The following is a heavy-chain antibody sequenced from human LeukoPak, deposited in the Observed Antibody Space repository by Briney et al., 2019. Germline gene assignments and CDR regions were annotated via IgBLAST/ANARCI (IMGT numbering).Heavy chain of an antibody. CDR2: INPNSGGT. J-gene: IGHJ5*02. CDR1: GYTFTGYY. V-gene: IGHV1-2*02. CDR3: ARQGVRYYYGSGSYYSPYWFDP. Sequence: ASVKVSCKASGYTFTGYYMHWVRQAPGQGLEWMGWINPNSGGTNYAQKFQGRVTMTRDTSISTAYMELSRLRSDDTAVYYCARQGVRYYYGSGSYYSPYWFDPWGQGTLVTVSS. D-gene: IGHD3-10*01.